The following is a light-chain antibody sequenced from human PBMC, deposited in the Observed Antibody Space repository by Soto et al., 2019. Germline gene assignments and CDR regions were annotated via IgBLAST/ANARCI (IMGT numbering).Light chain of an antibody. V-gene: IGKV3-20*01. J-gene: IGKJ5*01. Sequence: EIGLTQSPATLSLSPGERATLSCRASQSVSSSYLAWYQQKPGQAPRLLIYGASSRDTGIPDRFSGSESGTDFTLTISRLELGDFAVYYWQQYGSSPPSITFGQGTRLEIK. CDR2: GAS. CDR3: QQYGSSPPSIT. CDR1: QSVSSSY.